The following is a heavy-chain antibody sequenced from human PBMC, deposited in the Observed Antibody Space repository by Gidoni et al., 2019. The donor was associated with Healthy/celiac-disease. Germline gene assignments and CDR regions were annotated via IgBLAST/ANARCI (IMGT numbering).Heavy chain of an antibody. CDR3: TTDNYYDSSGYYYFDY. D-gene: IGHD3-22*01. Sequence: EVQLVESGGGLVKPGGSLRLSCAASGFTFSNAWMSWVRQAPGKGLEWVGRIKSKTDGGTTDYAAPVKGRFTISRDDSKNTLYLQMNSLKTEDTAVYYCTTDNYYDSSGYYYFDYWGQGTLVTVSS. V-gene: IGHV3-15*01. CDR2: IKSKTDGGTT. J-gene: IGHJ4*02. CDR1: GFTFSNAW.